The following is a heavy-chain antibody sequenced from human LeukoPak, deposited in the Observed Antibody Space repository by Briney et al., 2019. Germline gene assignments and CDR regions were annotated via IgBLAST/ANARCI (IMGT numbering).Heavy chain of an antibody. CDR1: GYTFTGYY. CDR2: INPNSGGT. D-gene: IGHD2-2*01. J-gene: IGHJ4*02. Sequence: ASVKVSCKASGYTFTGYYKHWVRQAPGQGLEWMGWINPNSGGTNYAQKFQGRVTMTRDTSISTAYMELSRLRSDDTAVYYCARESVQGYCSSTSCPCDYWGQGTLVTVSS. V-gene: IGHV1-2*02. CDR3: ARESVQGYCSSTSCPCDY.